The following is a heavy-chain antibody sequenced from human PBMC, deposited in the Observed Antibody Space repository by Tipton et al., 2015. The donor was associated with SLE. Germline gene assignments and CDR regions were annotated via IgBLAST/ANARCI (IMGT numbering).Heavy chain of an antibody. J-gene: IGHJ4*02. CDR1: GFTFSSYE. V-gene: IGHV3-48*03. D-gene: IGHD6-25*01. CDR3: ARDRKSGQGFDY. Sequence: SLRLSCAASGFTFSSYEMNWVRQAPGKGLEWVSYISSSGSTIYYADSVKGRFTISRDNAKNSLYLQMNSLRAEDTAVYYCARDRKSGQGFDYWGQGTLVTVSS. CDR2: ISSSGSTI.